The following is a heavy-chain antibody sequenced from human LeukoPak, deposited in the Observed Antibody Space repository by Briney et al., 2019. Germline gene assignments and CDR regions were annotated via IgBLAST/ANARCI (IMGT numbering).Heavy chain of an antibody. J-gene: IGHJ5*02. CDR3: ARNERIVGATTVQAFDP. Sequence: ASVKVSCKASGGTFSSYAISWVRQAPGQGLEWMGWISAYNGNTNYAQKLQGRVTMTTDTSTSTAYTELRSLRSDDTAVYYCARNERIVGATTVQAFDPWGQGTLVTVSS. D-gene: IGHD1-26*01. CDR2: ISAYNGNT. CDR1: GGTFSSYA. V-gene: IGHV1-18*01.